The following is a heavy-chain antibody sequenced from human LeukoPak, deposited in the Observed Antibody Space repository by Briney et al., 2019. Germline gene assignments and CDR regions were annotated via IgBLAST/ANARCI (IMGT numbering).Heavy chain of an antibody. V-gene: IGHV1-69*01. CDR1: GGTSSSYA. D-gene: IGHD4-17*01. Sequence: GASVKVSCKASGGTSSSYAISWVRQAPGQGLEWMGGIIPIFGTANYAQKFQGRVTITADESTSTAYMELSSLRSEDTAVYYCAREGVMTTVTTGPFDYWGQGTLVTVSS. CDR2: IIPIFGTA. CDR3: AREGVMTTVTTGPFDY. J-gene: IGHJ4*02.